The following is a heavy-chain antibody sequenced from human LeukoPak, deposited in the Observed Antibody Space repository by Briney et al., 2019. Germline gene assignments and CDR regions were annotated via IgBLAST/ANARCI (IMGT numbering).Heavy chain of an antibody. D-gene: IGHD3-22*01. J-gene: IGHJ4*02. CDR2: ISSTSGSI. V-gene: IGHV3-21*01. CDR3: AREVSEGFDF. Sequence: GGSLRLSRAASGFTFSNYNMNWVRQAPGKGLEWVSSISSTSGSIYYADSVKGRFTISRDNAKNSLDLQMNSLRAEDTAVYYCAREVSEGFDFWGQGTLVTVSS. CDR1: GFTFSNYN.